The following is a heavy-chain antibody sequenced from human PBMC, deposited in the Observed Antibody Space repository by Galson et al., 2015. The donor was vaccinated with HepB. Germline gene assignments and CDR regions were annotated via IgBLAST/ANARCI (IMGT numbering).Heavy chain of an antibody. D-gene: IGHD3-22*01. CDR3: AREEYKSSGYYPLKY. J-gene: IGHJ4*02. Sequence: QSGAEVKKPGESLKISCKASGYTFTSYAMQWVRQAPGQSFEWMGWIKPANGDTKYSQRFRGRLTFTRDTSASTAYMELSSLSSDDTGVYYCAREEYKSSGYYPLKYWVQGSLVTVSS. CDR2: IKPANGDT. V-gene: IGHV1-3*01. CDR1: GYTFTSYA.